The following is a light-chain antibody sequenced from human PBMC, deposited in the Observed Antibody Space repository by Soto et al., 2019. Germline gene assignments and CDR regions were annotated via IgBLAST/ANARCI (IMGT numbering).Light chain of an antibody. V-gene: IGKV3-15*01. CDR1: QSVSSN. CDR2: GAS. J-gene: IGKJ4*01. Sequence: EIVMTQSPATLSVSPGERATLSCRASQSVSSNLAWYQQKPGQAPRLLIYGASTRATGMPARFSGSGSGTDFTLTISSLQAEDFATYYCQQLSTYPSTFGGGTKVDIK. CDR3: QQLSTYPST.